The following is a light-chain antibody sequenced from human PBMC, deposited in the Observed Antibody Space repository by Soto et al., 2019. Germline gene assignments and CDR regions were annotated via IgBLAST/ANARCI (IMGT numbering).Light chain of an antibody. J-gene: IGKJ1*01. V-gene: IGKV3-20*01. CDR3: QQYVSPPRT. Sequence: EIVLAQSPGTLSLSPGKRVTLPCRASQSISSTYLAWYQQKPGQAPRLLINGASSRATGIPDRFSGSGSWTDFTLTTSRLEPEDFAVYYCQQYVSPPRTFGQGTKVEVQ. CDR2: GAS. CDR1: QSISSTY.